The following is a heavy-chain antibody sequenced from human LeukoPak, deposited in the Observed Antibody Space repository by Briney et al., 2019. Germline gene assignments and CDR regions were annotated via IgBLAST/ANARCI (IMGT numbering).Heavy chain of an antibody. CDR2: VIPFLGTT. D-gene: IGHD3/OR15-3a*01. CDR1: GGTFSNDA. Sequence: PSVNVSCTASGGTFSNDAVSWVRQAPGDGLKWMGRVIPFLGTTTYAHNFQGRVTITADQDTQTAYMELRSLRSEDTAVYFCARGPSSDLRTGFFFGYFDDWGQGTLITVSS. J-gene: IGHJ4*02. CDR3: ARGPSSDLRTGFFFGYFDD. V-gene: IGHV1-69*11.